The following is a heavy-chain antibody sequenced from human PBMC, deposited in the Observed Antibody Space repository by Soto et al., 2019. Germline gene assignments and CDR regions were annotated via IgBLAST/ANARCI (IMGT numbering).Heavy chain of an antibody. CDR2: INHSGST. CDR1: GGSFSGYY. CDR3: ARAGPVTTPRYYFDY. D-gene: IGHD4-17*01. V-gene: IGHV4-34*01. Sequence: SETLSLTCAVYGGSFSGYYWSWIRQPPGKGLEWIGEINHSGSTNYNPSLKSRVAISVDTSKNQFSLKLSSVTAADTAVYYCARAGPVTTPRYYFDYWGQGTPVTVSS. J-gene: IGHJ4*02.